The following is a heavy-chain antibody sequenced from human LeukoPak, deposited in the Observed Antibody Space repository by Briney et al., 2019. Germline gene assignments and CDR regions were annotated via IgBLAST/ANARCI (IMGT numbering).Heavy chain of an antibody. CDR2: ISYDGSNK. Sequence: PGRSLRLSCAASGFTFSSYGMHWVRQAPGKGLEWVAVISYDGSNKYYADSVKGRFTISRDNSKNTLYLQMNSLRAEDTAVYYCAKDLSGYGSAAFDYWGQGTLVTASS. CDR3: AKDLSGYGSAAFDY. D-gene: IGHD3-10*01. CDR1: GFTFSSYG. V-gene: IGHV3-30*18. J-gene: IGHJ4*02.